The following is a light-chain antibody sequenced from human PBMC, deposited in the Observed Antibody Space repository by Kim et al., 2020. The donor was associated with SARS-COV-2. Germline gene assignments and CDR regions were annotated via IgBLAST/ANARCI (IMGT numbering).Light chain of an antibody. CDR3: SSYASSSNQV. J-gene: IGLJ2*01. CDR2: EVS. V-gene: IGLV2-14*01. Sequence: QSALTQPASVSGSPGQSVTISCTGTSSDVGGYNYVSWYQQHPGKAPKLMIYEVSNRPSGVSTRFSGSKSGNTASLTISGLQAEDEADYYCSSYASSSNQVFGGGTKLTVL. CDR1: SSDVGGYNY.